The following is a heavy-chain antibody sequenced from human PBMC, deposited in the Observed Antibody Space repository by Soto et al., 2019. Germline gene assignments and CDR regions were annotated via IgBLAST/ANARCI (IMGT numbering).Heavy chain of an antibody. D-gene: IGHD3-16*01. CDR3: AQGRVYDYVSS. Sequence: EVQLVESGGGLVHPGRSLRLSCAASGFTFDDYAMHWVRQAPGKGLEWVSGSSWNSGSIGYADSVKGRFPIYRDNAKKSLYLQMNSMRAEDTDLYYCAQGRVYDYVSSWGQGTMVTVSS. J-gene: IGHJ3*01. CDR1: GFTFDDYA. CDR2: SSWNSGSI. V-gene: IGHV3-9*01.